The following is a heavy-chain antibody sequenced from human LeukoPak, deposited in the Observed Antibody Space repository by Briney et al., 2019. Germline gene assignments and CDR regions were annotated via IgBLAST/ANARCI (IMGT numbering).Heavy chain of an antibody. CDR3: VRDRKVGYCTTSSCESLNWFDP. CDR1: GFTFSSYG. Sequence: GGSLRLSCAASGFTFSSYGMHWVRQAPGKGLEWISYISGSGSPKYYADSVKGRFTISRDNAKKSLYLQMNSLRVDDTAVYYCVRDRKVGYCTTSSCESLNWFDPWGQGTLVTVSS. CDR2: ISGSGSPK. V-gene: IGHV3-48*04. D-gene: IGHD2-2*03. J-gene: IGHJ5*02.